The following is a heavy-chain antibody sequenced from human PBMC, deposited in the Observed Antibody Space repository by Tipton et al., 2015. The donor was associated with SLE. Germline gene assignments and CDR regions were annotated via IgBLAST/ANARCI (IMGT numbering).Heavy chain of an antibody. CDR3: ARYRIFGVKGPAPFDY. J-gene: IGHJ4*02. D-gene: IGHD3-3*01. V-gene: IGHV1-18*01. Sequence: QLVQSGPEVKKPGASVKVSCKASGYTFATCGIGWVRQAPGQGLEWMGQISEYSSSNYAQKFQGRVTMTTDTSTNTAYMELRSLKSDDTALYYCARYRIFGVKGPAPFDYWGQGTLVTVSS. CDR2: ISEYSSS. CDR1: GYTFATCG.